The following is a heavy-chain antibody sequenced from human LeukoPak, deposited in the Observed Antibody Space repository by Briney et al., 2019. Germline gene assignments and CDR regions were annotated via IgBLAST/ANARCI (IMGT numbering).Heavy chain of an antibody. D-gene: IGHD6-19*01. Sequence: PSETLSLTCTVSGGSISSYYWSWIRQPPGKGLEWIGYIYYSGSTNYNSSFKSRVTISIDTSKNQFSLRLSSVTAADTAVYYCARTGIPVAGIRRNLLDYWGQGTLVTVSS. V-gene: IGHV4-59*12. J-gene: IGHJ4*02. CDR1: GGSISSYY. CDR3: ARTGIPVAGIRRNLLDY. CDR2: IYYSGST.